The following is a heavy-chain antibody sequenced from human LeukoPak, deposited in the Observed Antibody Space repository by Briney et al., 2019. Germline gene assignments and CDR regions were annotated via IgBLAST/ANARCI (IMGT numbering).Heavy chain of an antibody. CDR2: IYYSGST. CDR3: ARETASGVAVAAPDY. D-gene: IGHD6-19*01. CDR1: GGSISSSSYY. J-gene: IGHJ4*02. Sequence: SETLSLTCTVSGGSISSSSYYWGWIRQPPGKGLEWIGSIYYSGSTYYNPSLKSRVTISVDTSKNQFSLKLSSVTAADTAVYYCARETASGVAVAAPDYWGQGTLVTVSS. V-gene: IGHV4-39*07.